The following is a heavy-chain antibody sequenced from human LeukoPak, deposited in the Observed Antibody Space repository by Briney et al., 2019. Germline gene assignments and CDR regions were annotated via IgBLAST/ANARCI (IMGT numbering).Heavy chain of an antibody. J-gene: IGHJ4*02. V-gene: IGHV3-30*18. Sequence: GGSLRLSCAASGFTFSSYGMHWVRQAPGKGLEWVAVISYDGSNKYYADSVKGRFTISRDNSKNTLYLQMNSLRAEDTAVYYCAKMWGSGSYYNEGDYWGQGTLGTVSA. CDR2: ISYDGSNK. CDR1: GFTFSSYG. CDR3: AKMWGSGSYYNEGDY. D-gene: IGHD3-10*01.